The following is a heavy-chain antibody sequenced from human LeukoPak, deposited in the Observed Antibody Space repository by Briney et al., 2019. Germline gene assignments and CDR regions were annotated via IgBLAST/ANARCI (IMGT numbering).Heavy chain of an antibody. CDR1: GGSISSGGYS. V-gene: IGHV4-30-2*01. CDR3: ARGFGEFSNWFDP. D-gene: IGHD3-10*01. J-gene: IGHJ5*02. CDR2: IYHSGST. Sequence: SETLSLTCAVSGGSISSGGYSWSWIRQPPGKGLEWIGYIYHSGSTYYNPSLKSRVTISVDRSKNQFSLKLSSVTAADTAVYYCARGFGEFSNWFDPWGQGTLVTVSS.